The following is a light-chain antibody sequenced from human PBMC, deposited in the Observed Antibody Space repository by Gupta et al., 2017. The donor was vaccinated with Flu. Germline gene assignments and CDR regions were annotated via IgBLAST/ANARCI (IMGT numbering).Light chain of an antibody. CDR1: SGHSSYA. CDR2: LNSDGSH. Sequence: SVKLTCSLSSGHSSYAIAWHQQPEKGPRYLMKLNSDGSHSKGDGIPDRFSGSSSGAERYLTISSLQSEDEADYYCQTWGTGIWVFGGGTKLTVL. CDR3: QTWGTGIWV. J-gene: IGLJ3*02. V-gene: IGLV4-69*01.